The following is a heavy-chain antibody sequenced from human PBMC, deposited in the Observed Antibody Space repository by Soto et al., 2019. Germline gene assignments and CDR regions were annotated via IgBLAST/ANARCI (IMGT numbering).Heavy chain of an antibody. CDR1: GFTFSNAW. V-gene: IGHV3-15*01. D-gene: IGHD3-22*01. CDR2: IKSKTDGGTT. CDR3: TTDLRPDYYDSSGYLFDY. Sequence: GESLKISCAASGFTFSNAWMSWVRQAPGKGLEWVGRIKSKTDGGTTDYAAPVKGRFTISRDDSKNTLYLQMNSLKTEDTAVYYCTTDLRPDYYDSSGYLFDYWGQGTLVTVSS. J-gene: IGHJ4*02.